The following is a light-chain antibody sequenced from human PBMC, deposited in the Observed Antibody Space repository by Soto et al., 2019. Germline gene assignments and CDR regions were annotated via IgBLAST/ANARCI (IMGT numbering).Light chain of an antibody. CDR3: QSYDSSLSGSV. CDR2: GNS. CDR1: SSNIGAGYD. V-gene: IGLV1-40*01. J-gene: IGLJ2*01. Sequence: QSVLTQPPSVSGAPGQRVTISCTGSSSNIGAGYDVHWYQQLPGTAPKLLIYGNSNRPSGVPDRFSGSKSGTSAPLAITGLQAEDEADYYCQSYDSSLSGSVFGGGTQLTVL.